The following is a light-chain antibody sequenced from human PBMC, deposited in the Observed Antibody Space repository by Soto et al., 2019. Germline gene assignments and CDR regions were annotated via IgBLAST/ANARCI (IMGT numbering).Light chain of an antibody. J-gene: IGKJ4*01. CDR2: AAS. Sequence: IQVTQSPPSLSESVGDRVSITCRASQIIGSFLNWYQHKPGKAPTLLIYAASSLLSGVPSRFSGSGSGTDFTLTISSLQPEDFATYYCQQSYCTPLTFGEGTKVDIK. CDR1: QIIGSF. V-gene: IGKV1-39*01. CDR3: QQSYCTPLT.